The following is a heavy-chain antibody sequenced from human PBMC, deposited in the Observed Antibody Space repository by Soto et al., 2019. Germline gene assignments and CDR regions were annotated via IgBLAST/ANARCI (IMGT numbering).Heavy chain of an antibody. CDR3: AHRGERITMVRGVRKYNWFDP. CDR1: GFSLSTSGVG. V-gene: IGHV2-5*02. J-gene: IGHJ5*02. CDR2: IYWDDDK. Sequence: QITLKESGPTLVKPTQTLTLTCTFSGFSLSTSGVGVGWIRQPPGKALEWLALIYWDDDKRYSPSLKSRLTITKDTSKNQVVLTMTNMDPVDTATYYCAHRGERITMVRGVRKYNWFDPWGQGTLVTVSS. D-gene: IGHD3-10*01.